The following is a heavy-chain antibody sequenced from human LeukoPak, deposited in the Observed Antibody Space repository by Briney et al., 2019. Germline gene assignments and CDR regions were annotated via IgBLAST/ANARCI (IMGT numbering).Heavy chain of an antibody. Sequence: GGSLRLSCAASGFAFDNYAMSWVRQAPGKGLEWVSGISGSGGSTYYADSVKGRFTISRDNSKNTLYLQMNSLRAEDTAVYYCAKEGSPRVRGVMDYWGQGTLVTVSS. V-gene: IGHV3-23*01. CDR2: ISGSGGST. CDR1: GFAFDNYA. CDR3: AKEGSPRVRGVMDY. J-gene: IGHJ4*02. D-gene: IGHD3-10*01.